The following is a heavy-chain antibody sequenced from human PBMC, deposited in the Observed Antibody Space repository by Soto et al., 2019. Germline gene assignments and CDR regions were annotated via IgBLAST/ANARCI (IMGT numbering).Heavy chain of an antibody. J-gene: IGHJ6*02. D-gene: IGHD3-22*01. CDR1: GYTFTSYG. CDR2: ISAYNGNT. Sequence: ASVKVSCKASGYTFTSYGISWVRQAPGQGLEWMGWISAYNGNTNYAQKLQGRVTMTTDTSTSTAYMELRSLRSDDTAVYYCARGPPLPYDSSGYYSSYYYYGMDVWGQGTTVTV. V-gene: IGHV1-18*04. CDR3: ARGPPLPYDSSGYYSSYYYYGMDV.